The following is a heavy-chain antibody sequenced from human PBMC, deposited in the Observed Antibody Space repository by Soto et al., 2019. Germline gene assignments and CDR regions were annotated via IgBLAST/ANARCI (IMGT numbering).Heavy chain of an antibody. CDR2: IYYSGST. D-gene: IGHD2-2*01. CDR3: ARSSTSANYFDY. CDR1: GGSISSGGYY. J-gene: IGHJ4*02. V-gene: IGHV4-31*03. Sequence: QVQLQESGPGLVKPSQTLSLTCTVSGGSISSGGYYWSWIRQHPGKGLEWIGYIYYSGSTYYNPSLKGRITISGDTSKNQFPLKLSSVTAADTAVYYCARSSTSANYFDYWGQGTLVTVSS.